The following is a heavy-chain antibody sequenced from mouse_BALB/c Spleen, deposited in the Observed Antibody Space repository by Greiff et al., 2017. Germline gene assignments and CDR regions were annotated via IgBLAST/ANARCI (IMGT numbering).Heavy chain of an antibody. J-gene: IGHJ4*01. D-gene: IGHD1-2*01. Sequence: VQLKQSGPELVKPGASVKMSCKASGYTFTSYVMHWVKQKPGQGLEWIGYINPYNDGTKYNEKFKGKATLTSDKSSSTAYMELSSLTSEDSAVYYCARSEITTAFYAMDYWGQGTSVTVSS. CDR1: GYTFTSYV. V-gene: IGHV1-14*01. CDR2: INPYNDGT. CDR3: ARSEITTAFYAMDY.